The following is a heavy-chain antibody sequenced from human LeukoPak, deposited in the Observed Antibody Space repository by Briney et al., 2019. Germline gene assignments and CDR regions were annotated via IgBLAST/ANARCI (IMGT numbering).Heavy chain of an antibody. CDR1: GFTFRTYT. D-gene: IGHD1-7*01. V-gene: IGHV3-23*01. J-gene: IGHJ4*02. CDR3: AKRHGISGTTTRAADY. Sequence: PGGSLRLSCAASGFTFRTYTMTWVRQVPGEGLEGVSVISGSGATTYYAESAKGRFTISRDNSKNTVYLQMNSLRAEDTAVYYCAKRHGISGTTTRAADYWGQGTLVTVSS. CDR2: ISGSGATT.